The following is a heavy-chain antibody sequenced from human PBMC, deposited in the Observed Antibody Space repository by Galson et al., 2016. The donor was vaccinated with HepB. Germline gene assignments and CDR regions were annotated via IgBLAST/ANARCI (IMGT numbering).Heavy chain of an antibody. CDR2: TFYRSNWQT. D-gene: IGHD7-27*01. V-gene: IGHV6-1*01. J-gene: IGHJ4*02. CDR1: GDSVSSNSAG. CDR3: ARIYRLGRGFSW. Sequence: CAISGDSVSSNSAGWYWFRQSPSRGLEWLGRTFYRSNWQTDYAESVKSRITINPDTSKNQFSLQLNSVTPDDTAVYYCARIYRLGRGFSWGGQGTLVTVSS.